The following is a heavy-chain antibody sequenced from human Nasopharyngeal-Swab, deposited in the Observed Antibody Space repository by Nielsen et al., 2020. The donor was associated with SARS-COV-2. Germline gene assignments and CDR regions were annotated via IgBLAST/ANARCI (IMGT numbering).Heavy chain of an antibody. V-gene: IGHV4-59*01. Sequence: SETLSFTCTVSGGSISSYYWSWIRQPPGKGLEWIGYIYYSGSTNYNPSLKSRVTISVDTSKNQFSLKLSSVTAADTAVYYCARDSGWSGYYLGYFDYWGQGTLVTVSS. J-gene: IGHJ4*02. D-gene: IGHD3-3*01. CDR1: GGSISSYY. CDR2: IYYSGST. CDR3: ARDSGWSGYYLGYFDY.